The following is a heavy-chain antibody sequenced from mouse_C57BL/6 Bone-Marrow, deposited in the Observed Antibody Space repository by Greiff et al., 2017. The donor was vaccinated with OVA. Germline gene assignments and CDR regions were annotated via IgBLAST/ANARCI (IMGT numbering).Heavy chain of an antibody. Sequence: EVMLVESGGDLVKPGGSLKLSCAASGFTFSSYGMSWVRQTPDKRLEWVATISSGGSYTYYPDSVKGRFTISIDKAKNTLCLQMSSLKSEDTAMYYCARHVLCQYWYFDVWGTGTTVTVSS. CDR3: ARHVLCQYWYFDV. V-gene: IGHV5-6*01. D-gene: IGHD6-1*01. CDR1: GFTFSSYG. J-gene: IGHJ1*03. CDR2: ISSGGSYT.